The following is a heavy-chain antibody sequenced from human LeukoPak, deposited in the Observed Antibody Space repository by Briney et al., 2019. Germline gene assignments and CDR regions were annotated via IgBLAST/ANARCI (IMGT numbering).Heavy chain of an antibody. CDR3: ARVLSGDYYDSSGYPLGDY. J-gene: IGHJ4*02. D-gene: IGHD3-22*01. V-gene: IGHV4-38-2*01. Sequence: SETLSLTCAVSGYSISSASYWGWIRQPPGKGLEWIGEINHSGSTNYNPSLKSRVTISVDTSKNQFSLKLSSVTAADTAVYYCARVLSGDYYDSSGYPLGDYWGQGTLVTVSS. CDR1: GYSISSASY. CDR2: INHSGST.